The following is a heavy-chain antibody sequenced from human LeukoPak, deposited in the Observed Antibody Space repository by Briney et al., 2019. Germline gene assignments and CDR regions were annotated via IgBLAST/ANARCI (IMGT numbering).Heavy chain of an antibody. D-gene: IGHD2-8*01. Sequence: SETLSLTCTVSGGSISSSSYYWGWIRQPPGKGLEWIGEINHSGSTNYNPSLKSRVTISVDTSKNQFSLKLSSVTAADTAVYYCARGPPYCTNGVCYTYYFDYWGQGTLVTVSS. J-gene: IGHJ4*02. CDR2: INHSGST. V-gene: IGHV4-39*07. CDR3: ARGPPYCTNGVCYTYYFDY. CDR1: GGSISSSSYY.